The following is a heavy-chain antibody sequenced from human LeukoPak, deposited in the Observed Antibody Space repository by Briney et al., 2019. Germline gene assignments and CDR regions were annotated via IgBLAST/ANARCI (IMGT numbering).Heavy chain of an antibody. V-gene: IGHV4-59*01. CDR2: IYYSGST. D-gene: IGHD3-10*01. J-gene: IGHJ4*02. CDR1: GGSISSYY. Sequence: PSETLSLTCTVSGGSISSYYWSWIRQPPGKGLEWIGYIYYSGSTNYNPSLKSRVTISVDTSKNQFSLKLSSVTAADTAVHYCASSYYGPSSGYFDYWGQGTLVTVSS. CDR3: ASSYYGPSSGYFDY.